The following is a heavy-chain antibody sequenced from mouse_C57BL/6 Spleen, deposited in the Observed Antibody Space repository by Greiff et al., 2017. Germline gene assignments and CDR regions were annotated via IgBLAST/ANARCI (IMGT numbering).Heavy chain of an antibody. Sequence: QVQLQQPGAELVRPGSSVKLSCKASGYTFTSYWMHWVKQRPIQGLEWIGNIDPSDSETHYNQKFKDKATFTVDKSSSTAYMQLSSLTSEDSAVYYCARGGYGSSIDYWCQGTTLTVSS. V-gene: IGHV1-52*01. J-gene: IGHJ2*01. CDR2: IDPSDSET. CDR3: ARGGYGSSIDY. D-gene: IGHD1-1*01. CDR1: GYTFTSYW.